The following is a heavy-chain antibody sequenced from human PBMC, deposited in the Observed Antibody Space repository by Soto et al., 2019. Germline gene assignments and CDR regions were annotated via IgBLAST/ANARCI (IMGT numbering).Heavy chain of an antibody. J-gene: IGHJ6*02. V-gene: IGHV4-30-4*01. CDR3: AREKYRGHYYGMDV. CDR1: GGSISSGDYY. CDR2: IYYSGST. D-gene: IGHD2-2*01. Sequence: SETLSLTCTVSGGSISSGDYYWSWIRHPPGKGLEWIGYIYYSGSTYYNPSLKSRVTISVDTSKNQFSLKVSSVTAADTAVYYCAREKYRGHYYGMDVWGQGTTVTVSS.